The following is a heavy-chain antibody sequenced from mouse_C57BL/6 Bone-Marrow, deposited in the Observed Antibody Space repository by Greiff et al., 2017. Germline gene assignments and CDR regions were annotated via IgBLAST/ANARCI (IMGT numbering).Heavy chain of an antibody. CDR1: GYTFTSYW. D-gene: IGHD2-14*01. CDR2: IDPSDSYT. CDR3: ARYRN. J-gene: IGHJ4*01. Sequence: VQLQQPGAELVKPGASVKLSCKASGYTFTSYWMQWVKQRPGQGLEWIGEIDPSDSYTNYNQKFKGKATLTVDTSSSTAYMQPSSLTSEDSAVYYCARYRNWGQGTSVTVSS. V-gene: IGHV1-50*01.